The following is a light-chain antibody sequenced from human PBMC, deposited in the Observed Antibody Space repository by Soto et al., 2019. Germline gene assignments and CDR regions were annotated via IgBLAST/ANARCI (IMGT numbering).Light chain of an antibody. J-gene: IGKJ1*01. V-gene: IGKV3-20*01. CDR2: GAS. CDR1: QSVSSTY. Sequence: EIVLTQSPGTPSLSPGERATLSCRASQSVSSTYLAWYQQKPGQAPRLLIYGASSRATGIPDRLSGGGSGTDFTLTISRVEPEDFAVYYCQQCGSSPWTFGQGTKVDIK. CDR3: QQCGSSPWT.